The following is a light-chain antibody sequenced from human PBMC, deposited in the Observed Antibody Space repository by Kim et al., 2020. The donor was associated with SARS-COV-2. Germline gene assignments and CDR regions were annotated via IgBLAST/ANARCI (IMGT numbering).Light chain of an antibody. CDR3: QHHSNWPSLT. Sequence: EIVLTQSPATLSLSPGESATLSCRASQSVSSYLTWYQQKPGQAPRVLIYDAANRATGIPARFSGSGSGTDFTLTISSLEPEDFAVYYCQHHSNWPSLTFGGGTKVDIK. CDR1: QSVSSY. CDR2: DAA. V-gene: IGKV3-11*01. J-gene: IGKJ4*01.